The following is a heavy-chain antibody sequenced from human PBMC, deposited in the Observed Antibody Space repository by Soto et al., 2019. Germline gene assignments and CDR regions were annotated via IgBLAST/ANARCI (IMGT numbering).Heavy chain of an antibody. J-gene: IGHJ4*02. CDR3: ARDLVGLYNWNLVDY. Sequence: VASVKVSCKASGYTFTSYAMHWVRQAPGQRLEWMGWINAGNGNTKYSQKFQGRVTITRDTSASTAYMELRSLRSEDTAVYYCARDLVGLYNWNLVDYWGQGTLVTVSS. CDR2: INAGNGNT. D-gene: IGHD1-7*01. V-gene: IGHV1-3*01. CDR1: GYTFTSYA.